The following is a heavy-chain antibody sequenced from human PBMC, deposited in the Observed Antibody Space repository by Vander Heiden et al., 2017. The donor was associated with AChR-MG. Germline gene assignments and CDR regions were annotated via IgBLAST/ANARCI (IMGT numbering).Heavy chain of an antibody. D-gene: IGHD2-15*01. J-gene: IGHJ3*02. CDR1: GFTFDVYS. CDR3: TKEQRWAFDI. CDR2: MSWNSDTI. V-gene: IGHV3-9*01. Sequence: EVQLVESGGDLVQPGRSLSLSCAASGFTFDVYSMQWVRQVPGKGLEWVSGMSWNSDTIAYADSVKGRFTISRDNAKNSLYLQMNSLRPEDTALYYCTKEQRWAFDIWGQGTMVTVSS.